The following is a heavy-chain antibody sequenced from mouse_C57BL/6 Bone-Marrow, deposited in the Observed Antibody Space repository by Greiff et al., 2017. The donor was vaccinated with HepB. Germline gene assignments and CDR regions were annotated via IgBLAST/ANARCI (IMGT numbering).Heavy chain of an antibody. CDR2: IDPETGGT. Sequence: QVQLQQSGAELVRPGASVTLSCKASGYTFTDYEMHWVKQTPVHGLEWIGAIDPETGGTAYNQKFKGKAILTADKSSSTAYMELRSLTSEDSAVYYCTRPYGNYGGWYFDVWGTGTTVTVSS. CDR1: GYTFTDYE. J-gene: IGHJ1*03. D-gene: IGHD2-1*01. CDR3: TRPYGNYGGWYFDV. V-gene: IGHV1-15*01.